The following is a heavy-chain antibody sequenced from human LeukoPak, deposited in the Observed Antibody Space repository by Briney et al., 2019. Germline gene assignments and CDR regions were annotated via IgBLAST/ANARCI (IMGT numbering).Heavy chain of an antibody. CDR3: ARDFGWLSGFDN. CDR1: GFTFSSYA. Sequence: GGSLRLSCAASGFTFSSYAIHWVRQAPGKGLEWVAIISYDGTNKYYADSVRGRFTISRDNSKNTLYLQMNSLRAEDTAVYYCARDFGWLSGFDNWGQGTPVTVSS. CDR2: ISYDGTNK. J-gene: IGHJ4*02. V-gene: IGHV3-30-3*01. D-gene: IGHD3-9*01.